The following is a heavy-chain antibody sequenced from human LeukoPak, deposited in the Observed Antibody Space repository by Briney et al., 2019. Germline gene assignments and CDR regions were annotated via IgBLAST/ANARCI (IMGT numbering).Heavy chain of an antibody. Sequence: GGSLRLSCAASGFTFSSYAMHWVRQAPGKGLEWVAVISYDGSNKYYADSVKGRFTISRDNSKNTLYLQMNSLRAEDTAVYYCARDYTGGSGSYYIPRIWGQGTLVTVSS. CDR3: ARDYTGGSGSYYIPRI. D-gene: IGHD3-10*01. CDR2: ISYDGSNK. V-gene: IGHV3-30*04. CDR1: GFTFSSYA. J-gene: IGHJ4*02.